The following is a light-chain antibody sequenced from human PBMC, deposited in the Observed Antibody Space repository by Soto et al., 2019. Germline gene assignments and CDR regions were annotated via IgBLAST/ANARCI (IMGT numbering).Light chain of an antibody. J-gene: IGLJ3*02. CDR2: EVS. CDR3: SSYTTSSTHWV. Sequence: QSALTQPASVSGSPGQSITNSCTGTSSDVGGYNYVSWYQQHPGKAPKLMIYEVSNRPSGVSTRFSGSKSGNTASLTISGLQAEDEADYYCSSYTTSSTHWVFGGGTKLTVL. V-gene: IGLV2-14*01. CDR1: SSDVGGYNY.